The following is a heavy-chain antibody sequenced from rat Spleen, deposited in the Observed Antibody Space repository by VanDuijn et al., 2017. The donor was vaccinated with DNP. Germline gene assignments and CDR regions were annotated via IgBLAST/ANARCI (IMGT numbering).Heavy chain of an antibody. Sequence: EVQLVESGGGLVQPGRSLKLSCAASGFIFSDFYMAWVRQAPTKGLEWNASITNSGGSTYYRDSVKVRFTISRDNGKRTLYLQMDSLNSEDTATYYCARHRTTSPYYYVMDAWGQGASVTVSS. D-gene: IGHD1-10*01. V-gene: IGHV5-25*01. CDR1: GFIFSDFY. J-gene: IGHJ4*01. CDR3: ARHRTTSPYYYVMDA. CDR2: ITNSGGST.